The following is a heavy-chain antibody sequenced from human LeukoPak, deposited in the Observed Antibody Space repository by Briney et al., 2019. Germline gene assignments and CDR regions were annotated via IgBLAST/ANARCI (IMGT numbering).Heavy chain of an antibody. CDR3: ARDVHYDSSGYYGRIDY. J-gene: IGHJ4*02. Sequence: GGSLRLSCAASGFTFSSYAVHWVRQAPGKGLEWVAVITYDGSNKYYADSVKGRFTISRDNSKNTLYLQMNSLRAEDTAVYYCARDVHYDSSGYYGRIDYWGQGTLVTVSS. D-gene: IGHD3-22*01. CDR1: GFTFSSYA. V-gene: IGHV3-30-3*01. CDR2: ITYDGSNK.